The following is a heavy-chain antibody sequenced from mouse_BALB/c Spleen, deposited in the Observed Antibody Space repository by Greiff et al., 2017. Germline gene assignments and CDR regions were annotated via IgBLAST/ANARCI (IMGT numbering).Heavy chain of an antibody. Sequence: QVQLQQSGAELVKPGASVKMSCKASGYTFTSYNMHWVKQTPGQGLEWIGAIYPGNGDTSYNQKFKGKATLTADKSSSTAYMQLSSLTSEDSAVYYCAREGLRLPWFAYWGQGTLVTVSA. D-gene: IGHD1-2*01. V-gene: IGHV1-12*01. J-gene: IGHJ3*01. CDR2: IYPGNGDT. CDR1: GYTFTSYN. CDR3: AREGLRLPWFAY.